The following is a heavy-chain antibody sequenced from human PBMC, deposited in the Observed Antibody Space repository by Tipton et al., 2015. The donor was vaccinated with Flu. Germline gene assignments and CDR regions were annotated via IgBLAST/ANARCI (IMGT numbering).Heavy chain of an antibody. V-gene: IGHV3-21*01. CDR1: GFAFNSYS. D-gene: IGHD4-23*01. Sequence: SLRLSCAASGFAFNSYSMNWVRQAPGKGLEWVSSISNSGNYIYYADSVKGRFTISRDNPKKSLWLQMNSLRADDTAVYYCAREVTVYGLDVWGQGTTVIVSS. CDR2: ISNSGNYI. J-gene: IGHJ6*02. CDR3: AREVTVYGLDV.